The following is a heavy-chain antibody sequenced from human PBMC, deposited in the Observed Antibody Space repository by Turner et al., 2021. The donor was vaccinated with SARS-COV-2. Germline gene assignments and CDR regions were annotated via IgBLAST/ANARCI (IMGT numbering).Heavy chain of an antibody. V-gene: IGHV4-39*01. Sequence: QLQLPESGPGLVTPSETLSLTLTVSGCSLSRSSYYWGWIRQPPGKGLEWIGTIYYSGSTYYNPSLKSRVTISVDTSKNQFSLKLSSVTATDTAVYYCARRLVVQGTDDYSYYYGMDVWGQGTTVTVSS. CDR3: ARRLVVQGTDDYSYYYGMDV. J-gene: IGHJ6*02. CDR1: GCSLSRSSYY. CDR2: IYYSGST. D-gene: IGHD3-22*01.